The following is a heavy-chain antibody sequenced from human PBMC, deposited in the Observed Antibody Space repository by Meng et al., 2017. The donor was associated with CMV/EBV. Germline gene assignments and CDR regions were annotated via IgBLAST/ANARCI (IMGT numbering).Heavy chain of an antibody. D-gene: IGHD3-10*01. CDR1: GGSISSYY. CDR2: IYYSGST. J-gene: IGHJ4*02. CDR3: ARVGVGESFDY. V-gene: IGHV4-59*01. Sequence: SETLSLTGTVSGGSISSYYWSWIRQPPGKGLEWIGYIYYSGSTNYNPSLKSRVTISVDTSKNQFSLKLSPVTAADTAVYYCARVGVGESFDYWGQGTLVTVSS.